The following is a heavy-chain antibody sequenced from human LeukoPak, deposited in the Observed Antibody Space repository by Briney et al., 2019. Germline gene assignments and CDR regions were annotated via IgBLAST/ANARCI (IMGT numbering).Heavy chain of an antibody. V-gene: IGHV4-59*01. CDR1: GGSISSYY. CDR3: VRAVAATRIDF. Sequence: SETLSLTCTVSGGSISSYYWSWIRQPPGKGLEWIGYIYYSGSTNYNPSLKSRVTILVDTSKNQFSLKVSSVTAADTAVYYCVRAVAATRIDFWGQGTLVTVSS. D-gene: IGHD6-19*01. J-gene: IGHJ4*02. CDR2: IYYSGST.